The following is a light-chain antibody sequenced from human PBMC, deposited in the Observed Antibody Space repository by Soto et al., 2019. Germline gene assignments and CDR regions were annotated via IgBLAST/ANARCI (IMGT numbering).Light chain of an antibody. V-gene: IGKV3-20*01. J-gene: IGKJ1*01. CDR3: QQYGSSPRT. Sequence: IVMTQSPATLSVSPGERATLSCRASQSISSNLAWYQQKPGQAPRLLMYGASSRATGIPDRFSGSGSGTDFTLTIRTLEPEDFAVYYCQQYGSSPRTFGQGTKVDIK. CDR2: GAS. CDR1: QSISSN.